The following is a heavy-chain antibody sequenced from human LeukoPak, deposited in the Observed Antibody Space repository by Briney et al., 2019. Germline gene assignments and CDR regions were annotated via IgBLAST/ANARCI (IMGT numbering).Heavy chain of an antibody. Sequence: GGSLRLSCAASGFTFSSYSMNWVRQAPGKGLEWVSSISSSSSYIYYADSVKGRFTISRDNAKNSLYLQTNSLRAEDTAVYYCAREIAAAGPYYYYGMDVWGQGTTVTVSS. CDR1: GFTFSSYS. CDR2: ISSSSSYI. D-gene: IGHD6-13*01. CDR3: AREIAAAGPYYYYGMDV. J-gene: IGHJ6*02. V-gene: IGHV3-21*01.